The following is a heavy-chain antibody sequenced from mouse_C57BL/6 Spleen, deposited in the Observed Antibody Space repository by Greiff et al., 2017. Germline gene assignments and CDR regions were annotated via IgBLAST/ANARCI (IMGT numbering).Heavy chain of an antibody. V-gene: IGHV5-6*01. J-gene: IGHJ4*01. CDR1: GFTFSSYG. D-gene: IGHD1-1*01. Sequence: EVQLVESGGNLVKPGGSLKLSCAASGFTFSSYGMSWVRQTPDKRLEWVATISSGGSYTYYPDSVKGRFTISRDNAKNTLYLQMSSLKSEDTAMYYCARQITTVVATNYYAMDYWGQGTSVTVSS. CDR2: ISSGGSYT. CDR3: ARQITTVVATNYYAMDY.